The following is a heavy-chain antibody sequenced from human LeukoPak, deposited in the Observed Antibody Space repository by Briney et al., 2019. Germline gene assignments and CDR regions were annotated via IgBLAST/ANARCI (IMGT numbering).Heavy chain of an antibody. Sequence: ASVKVSCKASGYTFTSYYMHWVRQAPGQGLEWMGIINPSGGSTSYAQKFQGRATMTRDTSTSTVYMELSSLRSEDTAVYYCARVGDSSAGRSPGAFDIWGQGTMVTVSS. CDR3: ARVGDSSAGRSPGAFDI. CDR1: GYTFTSYY. CDR2: INPSGGST. J-gene: IGHJ3*02. D-gene: IGHD3-22*01. V-gene: IGHV1-46*01.